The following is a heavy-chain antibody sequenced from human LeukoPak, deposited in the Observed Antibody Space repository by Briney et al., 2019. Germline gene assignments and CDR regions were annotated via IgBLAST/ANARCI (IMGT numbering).Heavy chain of an antibody. Sequence: GGSLRLSCAASGFTDSSNHMSWVRQAPGKGLEWVSVMYRGGNGHYADSVKGRFTFSRDTPKSTWYLQMNSLRGEDTAVYYCARDIGVFDIWGQGTKVTVSS. CDR1: GFTDSSNH. CDR3: ARDIGVFDI. CDR2: MYRGGNG. J-gene: IGHJ3*02. V-gene: IGHV3-66*01. D-gene: IGHD2-8*01.